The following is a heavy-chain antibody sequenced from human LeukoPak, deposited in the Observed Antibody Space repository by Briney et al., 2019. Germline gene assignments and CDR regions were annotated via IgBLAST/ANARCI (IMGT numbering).Heavy chain of an antibody. CDR3: ARDPIRKNIVVPGFDI. D-gene: IGHD2-2*01. J-gene: IGHJ3*02. CDR2: ISAYNGNT. V-gene: IGHV1-18*04. Sequence: GASVKVSCKASGYTFTSYGISWVRQAPGQGLEWMGWISAYNGNTNYAQKVQGRVTMTTDTSTSTAYMELRSLGSGDTAVYYCARDPIRKNIVVPGFDIWGQGTMVTVSS. CDR1: GYTFTSYG.